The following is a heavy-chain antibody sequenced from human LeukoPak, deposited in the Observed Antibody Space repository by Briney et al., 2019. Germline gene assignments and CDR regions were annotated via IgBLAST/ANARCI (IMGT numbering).Heavy chain of an antibody. V-gene: IGHV3-7*01. Sequence: GGSLKLSCAASGFTFSNFWMSWVRQAPGKGLEWVVNIKQEGSEKYYVDSVKGRFTISRDNAKNSLYLQMNNLRAEDTAVYYCARDLGPLGQGTLVTVSS. CDR3: ARDLGP. CDR1: GFTFSNFW. CDR2: IKQEGSEK. D-gene: IGHD1-26*01. J-gene: IGHJ5*02.